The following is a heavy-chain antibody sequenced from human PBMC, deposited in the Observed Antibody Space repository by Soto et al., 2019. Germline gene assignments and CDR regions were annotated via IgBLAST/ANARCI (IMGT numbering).Heavy chain of an antibody. CDR2: IYSGGST. Sequence: GGSLRLSCAASGFTVSSNYMSWVRQAPGKGLEWVSVIYSGGSTYYADSVKGRFTISRHNSKNTLYLQMNSLRAEDTAVYYCATLLRFLAHDYMDVWGKGTTVTVSS. V-gene: IGHV3-53*04. CDR1: GFTVSSNY. CDR3: ATLLRFLAHDYMDV. J-gene: IGHJ6*03. D-gene: IGHD3-3*01.